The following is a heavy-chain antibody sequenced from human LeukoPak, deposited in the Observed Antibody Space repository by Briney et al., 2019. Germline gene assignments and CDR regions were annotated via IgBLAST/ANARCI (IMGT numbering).Heavy chain of an antibody. CDR3: ARRRYCGGDCYTRSDY. CDR1: GFTFSSYA. D-gene: IGHD2-21*02. J-gene: IGHJ4*02. Sequence: GGSPRLSCAASGFTFSSYAMSWVRQAPGKGLEWVSAISGSGGSTYYADSVKGRFTISRDNSKNTLYLQMNSLRAEDTAVYYCARRRYCGGDCYTRSDYWGQGTLVTVSS. CDR2: ISGSGGST. V-gene: IGHV3-23*01.